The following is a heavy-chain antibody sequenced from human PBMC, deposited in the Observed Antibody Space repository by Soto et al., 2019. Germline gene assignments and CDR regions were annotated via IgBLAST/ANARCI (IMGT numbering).Heavy chain of an antibody. CDR1: CGSISSYY. Sequence: SETLSLTCTVSCGSISSYYWSWIRQPPGKGLEWIGYIYYSGSTNYNPSLKSRVTISVDTSKNQFSLKLSSVTAADTAVYYCARDRRDGPRYYFDSWGQGTLVTVSS. V-gene: IGHV4-59*01. CDR2: IYYSGST. CDR3: ARDRRDGPRYYFDS. J-gene: IGHJ4*02.